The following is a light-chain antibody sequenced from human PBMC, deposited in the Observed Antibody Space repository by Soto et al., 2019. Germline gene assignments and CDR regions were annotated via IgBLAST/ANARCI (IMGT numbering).Light chain of an antibody. CDR1: QSVSYY. CDR2: DAS. Sequence: EIVLTQSPATLSLSPGERATLSCRASQSVSYYLAWYQQKPGQAPRLLIYDASNRATGIPARFSGSGSGTDFTLTISSPEPEDFAVYYCQQRSNWPPRFTYGPGTKVDIK. CDR3: QQRSNWPPRFT. J-gene: IGKJ3*01. V-gene: IGKV3-11*01.